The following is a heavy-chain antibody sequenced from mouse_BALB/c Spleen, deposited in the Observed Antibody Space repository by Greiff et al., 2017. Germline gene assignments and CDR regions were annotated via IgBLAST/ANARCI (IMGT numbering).Heavy chain of an antibody. CDR1: GYTFTDYA. CDR2: ISTYYGDA. D-gene: IGHD2-4*01. J-gene: IGHJ3*01. V-gene: IGHV1S137*01. Sequence: VKLQESGAELVRPGVSVKISCKGSGYTFTDYAMHWVKQSHAKSLEWIGVISTYYGDASYNQKFKGKATMTVDKSSSTAYMELARLTSEDSAIYYCARSLYDYDIAYWGQGTLVTVSA. CDR3: ARSLYDYDIAY.